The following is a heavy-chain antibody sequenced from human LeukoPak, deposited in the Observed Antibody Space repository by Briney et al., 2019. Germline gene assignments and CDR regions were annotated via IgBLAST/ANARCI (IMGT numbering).Heavy chain of an antibody. CDR2: MNPNSGNT. Sequence: ASVKVSCKASGYTFTSYDINWVRQATGQGLEWMGWMNPNSGNTGYAQKFQGRVTMTRNTSISTAHMELSSLRSEDTAVYYCAAGSYYDFWSGYKGRNWFDPWGQGTLVTVSS. CDR3: AAGSYYDFWSGYKGRNWFDP. D-gene: IGHD3-3*01. CDR1: GYTFTSYD. J-gene: IGHJ5*02. V-gene: IGHV1-8*01.